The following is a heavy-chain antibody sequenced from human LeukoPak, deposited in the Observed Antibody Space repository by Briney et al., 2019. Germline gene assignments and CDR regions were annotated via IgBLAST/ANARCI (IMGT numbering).Heavy chain of an antibody. CDR2: ISSSGSTI. D-gene: IGHD3-22*01. Sequence: PGGSLRLSCAASGFTFSSYEMNWVRQAPGKGLEWVSYISSSGSTIYYADSVKGRFTISRGNSKNTLYLQMNSLRPEDTAVYTCAKGSYYDNSGYYYFDEWGQGTLVTVSS. V-gene: IGHV3-48*03. CDR3: AKGSYYDNSGYYYFDE. CDR1: GFTFSSYE. J-gene: IGHJ4*02.